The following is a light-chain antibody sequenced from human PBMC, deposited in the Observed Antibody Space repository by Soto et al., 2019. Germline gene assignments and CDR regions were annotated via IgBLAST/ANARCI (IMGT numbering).Light chain of an antibody. CDR3: QQRGNWWT. CDR2: DAS. J-gene: IGKJ1*01. Sequence: EIVLTQSPATLSLSPGERATLSCRASQSVSSYLAWYQQKPGQAPRLLIYDASNRATGIPARFSGSGSGTDFTLTISSLEPEDSAVYYCQQRGNWWTFGQGTKVEIK. V-gene: IGKV3-11*01. CDR1: QSVSSY.